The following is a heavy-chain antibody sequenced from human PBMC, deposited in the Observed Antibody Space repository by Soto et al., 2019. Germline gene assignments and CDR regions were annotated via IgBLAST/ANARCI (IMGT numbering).Heavy chain of an antibody. V-gene: IGHV3-30*18. J-gene: IGHJ4*02. CDR3: AKHHKSENSSSSS. CDR2: ISYDGSNK. CDR1: GFTFSSYG. D-gene: IGHD6-6*01. Sequence: QVQLVESGGGVVQPGRSLRLSCAASGFTFSSYGMHWVRQAPGKGLEWVAVISYDGSNKYYADSVKGRFTISRDNSKNTLYLQMNSLRAEDTAVYYCAKHHKSENSSSSSWGQGTLVTVSS.